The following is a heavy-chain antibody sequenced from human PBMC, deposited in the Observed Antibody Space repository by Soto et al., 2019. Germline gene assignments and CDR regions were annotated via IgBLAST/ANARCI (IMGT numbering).Heavy chain of an antibody. CDR3: ARGPGGDKVDY. D-gene: IGHD2-21*02. CDR2: IYNRGST. J-gene: IGHJ4*02. V-gene: IGHV4-30-4*01. Sequence: PSETLSLTCTVSGGSISSGAYCWSWIRQTPGKGLEWIGHIYNRGSTYSNPSLKSRVTISVDTSKNQFSLKLSSVTAADTAVYYCARGPGGDKVDYWGQGTLVTVSS. CDR1: GGSISSGAYC.